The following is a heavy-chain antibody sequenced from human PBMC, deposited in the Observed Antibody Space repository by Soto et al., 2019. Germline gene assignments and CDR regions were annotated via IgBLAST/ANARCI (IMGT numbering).Heavy chain of an antibody. D-gene: IGHD3-9*01. Sequence: PGGSLRLSCAASGFTFSSYSMNWVRQAPGKGLEWVSYISSSSSTIYYADSVKGRFTISRDNAKNSLYLQMNSLRAEDTAVYYCARADYDILTGYYTAVDYWGQGTLVTVSS. V-gene: IGHV3-48*01. CDR2: ISSSSSTI. J-gene: IGHJ4*02. CDR1: GFTFSSYS. CDR3: ARADYDILTGYYTAVDY.